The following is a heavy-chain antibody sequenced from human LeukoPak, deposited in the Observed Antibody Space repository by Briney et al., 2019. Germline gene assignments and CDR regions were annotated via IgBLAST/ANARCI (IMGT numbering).Heavy chain of an antibody. Sequence: PSETLSLTCTVSGGSISSSSYYWGWIRQPPGKGLEWIGSIYYSGSTYYNPSLKSRVTISVDKSKNQFSLKLSSVTAADTAVYYCARDGGSSWYWSRRSYYGMDVWGQGTTVTVSS. J-gene: IGHJ6*02. CDR1: GGSISSSSYY. V-gene: IGHV4-39*07. CDR3: ARDGGSSWYWSRRSYYGMDV. CDR2: IYYSGST. D-gene: IGHD6-13*01.